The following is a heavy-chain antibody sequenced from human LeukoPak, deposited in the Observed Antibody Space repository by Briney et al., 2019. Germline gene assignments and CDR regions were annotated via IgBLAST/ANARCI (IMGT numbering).Heavy chain of an antibody. CDR3: ARVMNDYGDYVFDY. J-gene: IGHJ4*02. D-gene: IGHD4-17*01. Sequence: GGSLRLSCAASGFTFSSYGVSWVRQAPGKGLEWVSAISGSGGSTYYADSVKGRFTISRDNSKNTLYLQMNSLRAEDTAVYYCARVMNDYGDYVFDYWGQGTLVTVSS. CDR1: GFTFSSYG. CDR2: ISGSGGST. V-gene: IGHV3-23*01.